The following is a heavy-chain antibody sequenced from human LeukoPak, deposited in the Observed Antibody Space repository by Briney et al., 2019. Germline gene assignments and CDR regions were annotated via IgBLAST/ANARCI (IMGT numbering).Heavy chain of an antibody. D-gene: IGHD3-10*01. CDR1: SGSFSYYY. CDR3: ARAGRFGT. V-gene: IGHV4-34*01. J-gene: IGHJ4*02. CDR2: INHSGST. Sequence: SETLSLTCAVYSGSFSYYYWSCIRQPAGKGLEWIGEINHSGSTNYNPSLKSRGTISVDTSKNQISLKVTSLTAADTAVYYCARAGRFGTWGQGTLVTVSS.